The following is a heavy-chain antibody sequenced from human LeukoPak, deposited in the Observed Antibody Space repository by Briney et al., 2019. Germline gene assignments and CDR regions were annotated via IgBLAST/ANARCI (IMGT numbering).Heavy chain of an antibody. D-gene: IGHD2-21*01. Sequence: GASVKVSCKASGYTFTDYYMHWVRQAPGQGLEWMGWISADNSNTNYAQRVQGRVTMTTDTSTNTAYMELRSLRSDDTAVYYCARDGGDYPWFDPWGQGTLVTVSS. J-gene: IGHJ5*01. V-gene: IGHV1-18*04. CDR3: ARDGGDYPWFDP. CDR1: GYTFTDYY. CDR2: ISADNSNT.